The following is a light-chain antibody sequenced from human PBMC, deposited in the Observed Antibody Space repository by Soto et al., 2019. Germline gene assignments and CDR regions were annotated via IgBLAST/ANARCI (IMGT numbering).Light chain of an antibody. Sequence: QSVLTQPPSVPGAPGQTVTISCTGSGSNIGAGYGVQWYQQLPGTAPGLLIYGSDDRPSGVPDRFSASVSGNSASLAITGLQTEDEAVYYCQSYDSNLSEVLGHGAKVTV. CDR1: GSNIGAGYG. V-gene: IGLV1-40*01. J-gene: IGLJ1*01. CDR3: QSYDSNLSEV. CDR2: GSD.